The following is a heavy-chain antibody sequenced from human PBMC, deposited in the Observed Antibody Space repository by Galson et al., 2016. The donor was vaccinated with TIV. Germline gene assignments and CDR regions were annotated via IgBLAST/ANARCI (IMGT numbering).Heavy chain of an antibody. Sequence: SLRLSCAASGFTFSIYGIHWVRQAPGKGLEWVASIGNDGVDKHADSVKGRFTISRDNSKSTLYLHLSSLRADDTAVYYCAKKGGLDVWGQGTTVTVSS. CDR1: GFTFSIYG. J-gene: IGHJ6*01. V-gene: IGHV3-30*02. CDR3: AKKGGLDV. CDR2: IGNDGVDK.